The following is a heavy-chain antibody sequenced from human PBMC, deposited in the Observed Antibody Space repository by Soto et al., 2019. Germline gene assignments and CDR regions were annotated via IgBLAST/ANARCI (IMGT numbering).Heavy chain of an antibody. Sequence: GASVKVSCKASGYTFTSYDINWVRQATRQGLEWMGWMNPNSGNTGYAQKFQGRVTMTRNTSISTAYMELSSLRSEDTAVYYCARGLRFLEWLSFYYYYGMDVWGQGTTVTVSS. CDR1: GYTFTSYD. CDR3: ARGLRFLEWLSFYYYYGMDV. CDR2: MNPNSGNT. J-gene: IGHJ6*02. D-gene: IGHD3-3*01. V-gene: IGHV1-8*01.